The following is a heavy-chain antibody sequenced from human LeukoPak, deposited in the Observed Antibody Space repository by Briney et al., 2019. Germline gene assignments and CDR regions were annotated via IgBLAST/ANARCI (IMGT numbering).Heavy chain of an antibody. D-gene: IGHD5-12*01. CDR1: GFTFSSYA. CDR3: AKDPRGYSLASMGEYFQH. J-gene: IGHJ1*01. V-gene: IGHV3-23*01. CDR2: ISRSDGTT. Sequence: GGSLRLSCAGSGFTFSSYAMTWVRQAPGTGLEWVSSISRSDGTTYYADSVKGRFTISRDISKNTVYVQMNSLRTDDTAMYYCAKDPRGYSLASMGEYFQHWGQGTLVIVS.